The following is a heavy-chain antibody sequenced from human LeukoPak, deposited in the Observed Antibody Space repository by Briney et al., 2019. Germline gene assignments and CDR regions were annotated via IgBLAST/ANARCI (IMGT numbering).Heavy chain of an antibody. J-gene: IGHJ5*02. Sequence: KPSETLSLTCIVSGYSISSGYYWGWIRQPPGKGLEWIGIIHHSGSTHYNPSLKSRVTISQDTSKNQFSLKLTSVTAADTAVYYCARPYYYDSRIDPWGQGILVTVSS. CDR2: IHHSGST. V-gene: IGHV4-38-2*02. D-gene: IGHD3-22*01. CDR3: ARPYYYDSRIDP. CDR1: GYSISSGYY.